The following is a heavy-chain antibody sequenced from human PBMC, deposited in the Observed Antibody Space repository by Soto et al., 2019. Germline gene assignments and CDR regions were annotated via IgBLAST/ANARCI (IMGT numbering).Heavy chain of an antibody. V-gene: IGHV1-69*05. CDR1: GGTFSSYA. Sequence: QVQLVQSGAEVKKPGSSVKVSCKASGGTFSSYAISWVRQAPGQGLEWMGGIIPIFGTANYAQKFQGRVTITTAEPTSNANMDRRSVRSEAGAFYSCPRSRDYGNYDGWGQGTLVTVSS. CDR2: IIPIFGTA. J-gene: IGHJ4*02. CDR3: PRSRDYGNYDG. D-gene: IGHD4-17*01.